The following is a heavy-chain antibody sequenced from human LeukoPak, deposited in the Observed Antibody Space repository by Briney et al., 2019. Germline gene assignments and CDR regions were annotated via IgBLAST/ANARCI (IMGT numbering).Heavy chain of an antibody. Sequence: SETLSLTCAVYGGSFSGYYWSWIRQPPGKGLEWIGEINHSGSTNYNPSLKSRVTISVDTSTNQFSLKLSSVTAADTAVYYCARGNDFWSGYLFDYWGQGTLVTVSS. CDR2: INHSGST. J-gene: IGHJ4*02. D-gene: IGHD3-3*01. V-gene: IGHV4-34*01. CDR1: GGSFSGYY. CDR3: ARGNDFWSGYLFDY.